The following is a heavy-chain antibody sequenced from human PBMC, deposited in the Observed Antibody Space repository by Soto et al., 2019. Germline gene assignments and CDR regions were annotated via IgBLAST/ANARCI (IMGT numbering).Heavy chain of an antibody. V-gene: IGHV3-23*01. CDR3: AKDMYYGSGSYHPFDY. Sequence: GGSLRLSCAASGFTFSSYAMSWVRQAPGKGLEWVSAISGSGGSTYYADSVKGRFTISRDNSKNTLYLQMNSLRAEDTAVYYCAKDMYYGSGSYHPFDYWGQGTLVTVSS. CDR1: GFTFSSYA. CDR2: ISGSGGST. J-gene: IGHJ4*02. D-gene: IGHD3-10*01.